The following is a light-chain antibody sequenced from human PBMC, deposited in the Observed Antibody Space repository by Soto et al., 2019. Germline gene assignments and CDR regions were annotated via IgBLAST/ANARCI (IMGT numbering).Light chain of an antibody. J-gene: IGLJ2*01. CDR2: DVK. CDR1: SSDVGAYDY. V-gene: IGLV2-14*01. Sequence: QSVLTQPASVSGSPGQSIAISCTGTSSDVGAYDYVSWYQQHPGKAPKLMIYDVKYRPSGVSNRFSGSKSGNTASLTISGLQAEDEAEYYCSSYTSSSSVIFGGGTKVTVL. CDR3: SSYTSSSSVI.